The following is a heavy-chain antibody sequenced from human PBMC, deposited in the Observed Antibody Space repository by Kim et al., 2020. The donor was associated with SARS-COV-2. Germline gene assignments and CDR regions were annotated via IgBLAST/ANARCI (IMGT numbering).Heavy chain of an antibody. V-gene: IGHV4-4*02. Sequence: SETLSLTCAVSGGPSSTSTWWTWVRQAPGKGLEWIADIYQNGQTRYNPSLKSRVTISMDTPNNQVSLELTSVTAADTAMYYCARGNTDVSGWFGMSWFDYWGQGTLVTVSS. J-gene: IGHJ5*01. CDR1: GGPSSTSTW. CDR3: ARGNTDVSGWFGMSWFDY. D-gene: IGHD6-19*01. CDR2: IYQNGQT.